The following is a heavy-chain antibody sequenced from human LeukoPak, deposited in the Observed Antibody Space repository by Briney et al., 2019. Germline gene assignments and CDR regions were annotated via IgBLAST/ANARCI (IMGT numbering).Heavy chain of an antibody. Sequence: SETLSLTCTVSGGSIRGYYWSWIRPPPGKGLGWIGEINHSGSTNYNPSLKSRVTISVDTSKNQFSLKLSSVTAADTAVYYCARRGRGYYDSSGYYYGYWGQGTLVTVSS. D-gene: IGHD3-22*01. CDR1: GGSIRGYY. CDR3: ARRGRGYYDSSGYYYGY. V-gene: IGHV4-34*01. CDR2: INHSGST. J-gene: IGHJ4*02.